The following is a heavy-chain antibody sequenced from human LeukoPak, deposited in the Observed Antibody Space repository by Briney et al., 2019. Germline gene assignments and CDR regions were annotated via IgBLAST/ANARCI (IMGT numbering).Heavy chain of an antibody. J-gene: IGHJ3*02. Sequence: SETLSLTCTVSGASVYSDSYYWSWIRQPPGKGLEWIGYIYYSGSTKYNPSLQSRVTISLDTSKNQFSLNLNSVTAADTAVYYCVREAAAYYYDSSGYYRQTEAFDIWGQGRMVTVSS. CDR1: GASVYSDSYY. V-gene: IGHV4-61*01. CDR2: IYYSGST. D-gene: IGHD3-22*01. CDR3: VREAAAYYYDSSGYYRQTEAFDI.